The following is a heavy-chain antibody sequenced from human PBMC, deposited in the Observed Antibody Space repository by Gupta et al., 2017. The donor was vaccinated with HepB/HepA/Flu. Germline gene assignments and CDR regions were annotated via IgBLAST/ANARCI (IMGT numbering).Heavy chain of an antibody. CDR2: ISGSGGST. J-gene: IGHJ5*02. V-gene: IGHV3-23*01. D-gene: IGHD2-2*02. CDR1: GLTFSRYA. Sequence: DVQLLESGGGLVQPGGSLRLSCAASGLTFSRYAFIWVPQAPGQGLEWVSGISGSGGSTFYADSVKGRFTISRDNSNDTLYLQMNSLRAEDTATYYCAKAPKMTIPRGGLDPWGQGTLVTVSS. CDR3: AKAPKMTIPRGGLDP.